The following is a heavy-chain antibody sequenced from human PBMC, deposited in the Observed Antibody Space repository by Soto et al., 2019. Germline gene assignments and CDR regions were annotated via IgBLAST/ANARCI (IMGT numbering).Heavy chain of an antibody. D-gene: IGHD6-13*01. CDR3: ARDPDIAAAGTDY. J-gene: IGHJ4*02. Sequence: ASVKVSCKASGYTFTSYAMHWVRQAPGQRLEWMGWINAGNGNTKYSQKFQGRVTITRDTSASTAYMELSSLRSEDTAVYYCARDPDIAAAGTDYWGQGTLVTVSS. V-gene: IGHV1-3*01. CDR1: GYTFTSYA. CDR2: INAGNGNT.